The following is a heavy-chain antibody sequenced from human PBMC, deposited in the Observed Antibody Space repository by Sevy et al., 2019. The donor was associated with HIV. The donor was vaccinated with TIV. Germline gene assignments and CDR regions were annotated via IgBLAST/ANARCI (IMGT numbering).Heavy chain of an antibody. CDR3: ARDHHYGSGIADPVDY. CDR2: INPNSGGT. V-gene: IGHV1-2*02. D-gene: IGHD3-10*01. CDR1: GYTFTGYY. Sequence: ASVKVSCKASGYTFTGYYMHWVRQAPGQGLEWMGWINPNSGGTNYAQKFQGRVTMTRDTSIRTAYMELSRLRSDDTAVYYCARDHHYGSGIADPVDYWGQGTLVTVSS. J-gene: IGHJ4*02.